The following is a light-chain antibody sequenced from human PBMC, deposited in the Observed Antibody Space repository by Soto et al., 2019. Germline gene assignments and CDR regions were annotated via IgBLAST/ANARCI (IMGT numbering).Light chain of an antibody. CDR2: GAS. CDR3: QQYGSVPYT. CDR1: QRVSSSY. V-gene: IGKV3-20*01. J-gene: IGKJ2*01. Sequence: EIVLTQSPGTLSLSPEERATLSCRASQRVSSSYLAWYQQKPGQAPTLLIYGASSRSTGIPDRFSGSGSGTDFTLTISRLEPQDYAVYYCQQYGSVPYTFGQGTPLQIK.